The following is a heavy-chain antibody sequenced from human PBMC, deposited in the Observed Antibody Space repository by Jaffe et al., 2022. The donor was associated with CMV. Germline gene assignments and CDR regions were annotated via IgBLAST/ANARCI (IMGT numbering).Heavy chain of an antibody. CDR2: IYYSGST. CDR3: ARQNLWFGELLAYYFDY. CDR1: GGSISSSSYY. D-gene: IGHD3-10*01. Sequence: QLQLQESGPGLVKPSETLSLTCTVSGGSISSSSYYWGWIRQPPGKGLEWIGSIYYSGSTYYNPSLKSRVTISVDTSKNQFSLKLSSVTAADTAVYYCARQNLWFGELLAYYFDYWGQGTLVTVSS. J-gene: IGHJ4*02. V-gene: IGHV4-39*01.